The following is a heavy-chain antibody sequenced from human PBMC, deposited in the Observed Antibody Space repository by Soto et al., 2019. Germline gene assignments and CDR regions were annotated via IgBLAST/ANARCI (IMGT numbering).Heavy chain of an antibody. V-gene: IGHV4-59*01. J-gene: IGHJ3*02. D-gene: IGHD3-22*01. CDR1: GGSISSYY. CDR2: IYYSGST. CDR3: ARIALHKHYDSSGKDNAFDI. Sequence: SETLSLTCTVSGGSISSYYWSWIRQPPGKGLEWIGYIYYSGSTNYNPSLKSRVTIPVDTSKNQFSLKLSSVTAADTAVYYCARIALHKHYDSSGKDNAFDIWGQGTMVTV.